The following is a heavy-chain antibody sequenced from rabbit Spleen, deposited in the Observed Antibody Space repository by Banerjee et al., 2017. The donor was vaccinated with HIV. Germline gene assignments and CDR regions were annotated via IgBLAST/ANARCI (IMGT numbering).Heavy chain of an antibody. V-gene: IGHV1S45*01. CDR2: INAITGKA. CDR3: ARGIPGYNSPNNNM. Sequence: QEQLVESGGGLVKPEGSLQLSCTASGFSFSNKAVMCWVRQAPGKGLEWIACINAITGKAVYASWAKGRFTFSKTSSTTVDLKIASPTTEDTATYFCARGIPGYNSPNNNMWGPGTLV. D-gene: IGHD7-1*01. J-gene: IGHJ4*01. CDR1: GFSFSNKAV.